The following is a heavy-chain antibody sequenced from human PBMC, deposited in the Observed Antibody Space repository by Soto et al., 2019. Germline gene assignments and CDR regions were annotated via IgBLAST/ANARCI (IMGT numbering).Heavy chain of an antibody. CDR1: GFTFSSYG. CDR2: ISYDGSNK. V-gene: IGHV3-30*18. D-gene: IGHD3-22*01. Sequence: QVQLVESGGGVVQPGRSLRLSCAASGFTFSSYGMHWVRQAPGKGLEWVAVISYDGSNKYYADSVKGRFTISRDNSKNTLYLQMNSLRAEDTAVYYCAKGPHSGYYYDSSGYYLGYWGQGTLVTVSS. CDR3: AKGPHSGYYYDSSGYYLGY. J-gene: IGHJ4*02.